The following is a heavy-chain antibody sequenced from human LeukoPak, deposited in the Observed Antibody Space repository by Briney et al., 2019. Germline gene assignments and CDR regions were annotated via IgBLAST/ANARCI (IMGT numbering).Heavy chain of an antibody. D-gene: IGHD5-12*01. V-gene: IGHV1-46*01. Sequence: ASVKVSCKASGYTFTSYGISWVRQAPGQGLEWMGIINPSGGSTSYAQKFQGRVTMTRDTFISTAYMELSRLRSDDTAVYYCARARGISPVATIYYWGQGTLVTVSS. CDR2: INPSGGST. J-gene: IGHJ4*02. CDR1: GYTFTSYG. CDR3: ARARGISPVATIYY.